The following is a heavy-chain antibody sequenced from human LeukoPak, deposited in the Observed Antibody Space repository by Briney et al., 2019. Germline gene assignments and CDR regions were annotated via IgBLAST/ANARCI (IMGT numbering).Heavy chain of an antibody. J-gene: IGHJ4*02. CDR1: GYSFIDYS. Sequence: GASVKVSCKASGYSFIDYSIHWVRQAPGQGLQWMGWINPNTGGTNSSQNFQGSVTMTRDTLINTAYMELSRLTFDDTAVYYCTRLRGAAYSGYVDWGQGTLVTVSS. CDR2: INPNTGGT. CDR3: TRLRGAAYSGYVD. V-gene: IGHV1-2*02. D-gene: IGHD5-12*01.